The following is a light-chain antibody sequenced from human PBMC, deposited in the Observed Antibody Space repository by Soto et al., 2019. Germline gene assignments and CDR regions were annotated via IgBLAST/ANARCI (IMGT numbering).Light chain of an antibody. CDR1: NSNIGSNT. V-gene: IGLV1-44*01. Sequence: QAVVTQPPSPSGTPGQRVTISCSGSNSNIGSNTVSWYQQLPGTAPKLLIYSNNQRPSGVPNRFSGSKSGTSASLAISGLQSEDEADYYCAAWDDSLNGWVFGGGTKVTVL. J-gene: IGLJ3*02. CDR3: AAWDDSLNGWV. CDR2: SNN.